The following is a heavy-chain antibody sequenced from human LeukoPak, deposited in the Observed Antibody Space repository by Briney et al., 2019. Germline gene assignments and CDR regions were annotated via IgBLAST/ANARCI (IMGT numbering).Heavy chain of an antibody. D-gene: IGHD2-8*02. CDR1: GFTFSSYA. Sequence: GGSLRPSCAASGFTFSSYAMTWVRQAPGKGLEWVSAISTTGGGTYYADSVKGRFTISRDDSKNTVCLQMNSLRADDTAMYYCARGYCTGTNCLVDYWGQGTLVTVSS. CDR2: ISTTGGGT. CDR3: ARGYCTGTNCLVDY. V-gene: IGHV3-23*01. J-gene: IGHJ4*02.